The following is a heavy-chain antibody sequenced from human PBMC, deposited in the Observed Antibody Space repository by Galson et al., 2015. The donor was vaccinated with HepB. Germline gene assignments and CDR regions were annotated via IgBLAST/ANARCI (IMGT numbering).Heavy chain of an antibody. CDR3: ARDLLPGYHCYMDV. Sequence: SVKVSCKASGYTFTSYYMHWVRQAPGQGLEWMGVINPSGGSTSYAEKFQGRVTMTSDTSTSTVYMELSSLRSEDTAVYYCARDLLPGYHCYMDVWGRGTTVTVSS. CDR2: INPSGGST. V-gene: IGHV1-46*01. D-gene: IGHD2-15*01. CDR1: GYTFTSYY. J-gene: IGHJ6*03.